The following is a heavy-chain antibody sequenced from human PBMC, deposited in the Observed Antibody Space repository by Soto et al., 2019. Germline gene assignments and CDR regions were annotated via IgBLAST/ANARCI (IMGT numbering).Heavy chain of an antibody. CDR1: GGTFSSYA. CDR3: ARDKLPPIWSGYYQEYYFDY. D-gene: IGHD3-3*01. Sequence: GASVKVSCKASGGTFSSYAISWVRQAPGQGLEWMGGIIPIFGTANYAQKFQGRVTITADESTSTAYMELSSLRSEDTAVYYCARDKLPPIWSGYYQEYYFDYWGQGTLVTVSS. J-gene: IGHJ4*02. CDR2: IIPIFGTA. V-gene: IGHV1-69*13.